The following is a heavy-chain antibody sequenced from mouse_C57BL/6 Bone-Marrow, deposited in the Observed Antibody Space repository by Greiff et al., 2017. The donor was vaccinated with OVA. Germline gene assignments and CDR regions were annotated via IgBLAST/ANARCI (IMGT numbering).Heavy chain of an antibody. D-gene: IGHD1-1*01. V-gene: IGHV1-54*01. CDR2: INPGSGGT. CDR3: ARYGLFFYGSSYDAMDY. J-gene: IGHJ4*01. Sequence: QVQLKESGAELVRPGTSVKVSCKASGYAFTNYLIEWVKQRPGQGLEWIGVINPGSGGTNYNEKFKGKATLTADKSSSTAYMQLSSLTSEDSAVYFCARYGLFFYGSSYDAMDYWGQGTSVTVSS. CDR1: GYAFTNYL.